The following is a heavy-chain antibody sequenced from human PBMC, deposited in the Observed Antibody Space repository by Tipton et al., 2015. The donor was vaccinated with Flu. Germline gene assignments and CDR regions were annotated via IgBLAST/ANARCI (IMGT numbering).Heavy chain of an antibody. Sequence: TLSLTCTVSGGSISSYYWSWIRQPPGKGLEWIGYIYYSGSTNYNPSLKSRVTMSVDTSKNQFSLKLSSVTAADTAVYYCARQGSPAIFGVVNSYYYYYYMDVWGKGTTVTVSS. CDR2: IYYSGST. D-gene: IGHD3-3*01. CDR3: ARQGSPAIFGVVNSYYYYYYMDV. J-gene: IGHJ6*03. V-gene: IGHV4-59*08. CDR1: GGSISSYY.